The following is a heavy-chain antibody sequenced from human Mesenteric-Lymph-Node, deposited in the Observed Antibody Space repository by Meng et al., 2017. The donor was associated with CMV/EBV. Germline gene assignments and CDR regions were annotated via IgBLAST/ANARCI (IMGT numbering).Heavy chain of an antibody. J-gene: IGHJ4*02. CDR2: INHSGST. Sequence: SQTLSLTCAVYGGSFSGYYWSWIRQPPGKGLEWIGEINHSGSTNYNPSLKSRVTISVDTSKNQFSLKLSSVTVADTAVYYCARDTHLSSSWYIDYWGQGILVTVSS. V-gene: IGHV4-34*01. CDR1: GGSFSGYY. CDR3: ARDTHLSSSWYIDY. D-gene: IGHD6-13*01.